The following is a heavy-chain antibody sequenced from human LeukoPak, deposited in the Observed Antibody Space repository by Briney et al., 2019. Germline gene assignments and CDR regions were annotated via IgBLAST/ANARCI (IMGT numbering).Heavy chain of an antibody. CDR2: IDPSDSYT. V-gene: IGHV5-10-1*01. CDR3: ASGDTAMVTNFDF. J-gene: IGHJ4*02. CDR1: GYSFTSYW. Sequence: ESPKISCKGSGYSFTSYWISWVLQMPGKGLEWMGRIDPSDSYTNYSPSFQHHVTISADKSISTAYLQWSSLKASDTAMYYCASGDTAMVTNFDFWGQGTLVPVSS. D-gene: IGHD5-18*01.